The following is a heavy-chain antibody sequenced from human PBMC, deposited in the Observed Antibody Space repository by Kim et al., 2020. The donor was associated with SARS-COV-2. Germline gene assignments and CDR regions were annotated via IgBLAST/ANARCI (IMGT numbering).Heavy chain of an antibody. CDR2: INAGNGNT. D-gene: IGHD2-2*02. CDR1: GYTFTSYA. J-gene: IGHJ5*02. V-gene: IGHV1-3*01. CDR3: ARGGDGPRGNIVVVPAAIRGWFDP. Sequence: ASVKVSCKASGYTFTSYAMHWVRQAPGQRLEWMGWINAGNGNTKYSQKFQGRVTITRDTSASTAYMELSSLRSEDTAVYYCARGGDGPRGNIVVVPAAIRGWFDPWGQGTLVTVSS.